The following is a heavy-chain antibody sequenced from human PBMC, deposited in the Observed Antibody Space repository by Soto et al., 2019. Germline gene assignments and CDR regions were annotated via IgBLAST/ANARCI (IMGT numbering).Heavy chain of an antibody. D-gene: IGHD6-19*01. CDR2: IYPGDSDT. J-gene: IGHJ4*02. CDR1: GYSFTSYW. CDR3: ARRRDSSGWYGGYYFDY. V-gene: IGHV5-51*01. Sequence: LKISCKGSGYSFTSYWIGWVRQMPGKGLEWMGIIYPGDSDTRYSPSFQGQVTISADKSISTAYLQWSSLKASDTAMYYCARRRDSSGWYGGYYFDYWGQGTLVTVSS.